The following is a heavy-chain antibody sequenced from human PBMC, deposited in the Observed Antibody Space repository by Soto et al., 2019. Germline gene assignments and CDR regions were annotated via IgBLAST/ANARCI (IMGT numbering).Heavy chain of an antibody. V-gene: IGHV2-5*02. Sequence: QITLKESGPTLVKPTQTLTLTCTFSGFSLNTGGLGVGWIRQPPGKALEWLALIYWDDDKRYSPSLKSRLSITKYSPKYQVVLTMTSMDPVNTATHYCTNRRCGGDCLRSYSSHYYYGMDVWGQGTTVTVSS. CDR2: IYWDDDK. D-gene: IGHD2-21*02. CDR1: GFSLNTGGLG. J-gene: IGHJ6*02. CDR3: TNRRCGGDCLRSYSSHYYYGMDV.